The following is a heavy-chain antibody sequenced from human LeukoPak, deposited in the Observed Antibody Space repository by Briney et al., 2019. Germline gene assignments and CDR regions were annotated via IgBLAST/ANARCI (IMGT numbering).Heavy chain of an antibody. J-gene: IGHJ4*02. CDR1: GFTVSSNY. CDR2: IFGGDST. V-gene: IGHV3-66*01. CDR3: AREIGSYPYYDY. D-gene: IGHD1-26*01. Sequence: GGSLRLSCAASGFTVSSNYMSWVRQAPGKGLEWVSVIFGGDSTYYADSVKGRFTMSRDKSKHTLHLQMNSLRAEDTAVYYCAREIGSYPYYDYWGQGILVTVSS.